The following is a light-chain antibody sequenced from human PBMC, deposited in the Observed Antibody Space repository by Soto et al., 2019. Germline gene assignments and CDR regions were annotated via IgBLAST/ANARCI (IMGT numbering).Light chain of an antibody. CDR2: DVS. CDR1: SSDVGGYNY. J-gene: IGLJ1*01. CDR3: CSYAGSYPLV. Sequence: QSALTQPRSVPGSPGQSVTISCTGTSSDVGGYNYVSWYQQHPGKAPKLMIYDVSKRPSGVPDRFSGSKSGNTASLTISGLQAEDEADYYCCSYAGSYPLVFGTGTKVTVL. V-gene: IGLV2-11*01.